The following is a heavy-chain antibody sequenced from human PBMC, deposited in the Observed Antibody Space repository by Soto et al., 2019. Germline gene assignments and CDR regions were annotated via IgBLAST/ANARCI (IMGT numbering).Heavy chain of an antibody. Sequence: PGGSLRLSCAASGFTFSNYDITWVRQAPWKGLEWVSVVSGSGVSTYYADSVKGRFTISRENSKNTLYLQMNSLRAEDTAIYYFGRDRPVEDIVLMVYAIIDAFDIWGQGTMVPVSS. CDR3: GRDRPVEDIVLMVYAIIDAFDI. CDR1: GFTFSNYD. D-gene: IGHD2-8*01. CDR2: VSGSGVST. J-gene: IGHJ3*02. V-gene: IGHV3-23*01.